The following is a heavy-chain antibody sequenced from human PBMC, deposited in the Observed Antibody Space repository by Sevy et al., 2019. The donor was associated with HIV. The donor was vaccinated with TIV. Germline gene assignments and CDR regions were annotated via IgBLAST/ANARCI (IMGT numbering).Heavy chain of an antibody. CDR2: ISSRSSHI. CDR1: GFTFSTYS. J-gene: IGHJ4*02. D-gene: IGHD6-13*01. CDR3: TRARGGVAASGDY. Sequence: GWSLRLSCAASGFTFSTYSMNWVRQAPGKGLEWVSSISSRSSHIYYADSVKGRFTVSRDNAKNSVYLQMNSLRAEDTAMDYCTRARGGVAASGDYWGQGTLVTVSS. V-gene: IGHV3-21*06.